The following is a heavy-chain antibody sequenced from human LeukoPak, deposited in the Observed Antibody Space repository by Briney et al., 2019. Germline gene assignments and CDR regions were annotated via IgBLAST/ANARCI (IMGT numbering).Heavy chain of an antibody. J-gene: IGHJ5*02. CDR2: ISSSAGTI. CDR3: ARKTVGAKNWFDP. V-gene: IGHV3-48*03. CDR1: GFTFSSYE. D-gene: IGHD1-26*01. Sequence: GGSLRLSCAASGFTFSSYEMMWFRQAPGKGLEWVSYISSSAGTIYYADSVKGRFTISRDNAKNSLYLQMNSLRAEDSAVYYCARKTVGAKNWFDPWGRGTLVTVSS.